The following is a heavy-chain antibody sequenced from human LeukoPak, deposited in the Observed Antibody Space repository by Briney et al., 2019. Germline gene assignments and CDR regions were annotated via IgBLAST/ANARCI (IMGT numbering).Heavy chain of an antibody. CDR1: GFTFSSYG. Sequence: GGSLRLSCAASGFTFSSYGMHWVRQAPGKGLEWVAVISYDGSNKYYADSVKGRFTISRDNSKNTLYLQMNSLRAEDTAVYCCARGGGYSYGFKYYFDYWGQGTLVTVSS. V-gene: IGHV3-30*19. CDR3: ARGGGYSYGFKYYFDY. CDR2: ISYDGSNK. J-gene: IGHJ4*02. D-gene: IGHD5-18*01.